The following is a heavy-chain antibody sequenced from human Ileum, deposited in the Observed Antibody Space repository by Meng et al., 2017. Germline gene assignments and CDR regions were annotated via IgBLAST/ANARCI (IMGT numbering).Heavy chain of an antibody. V-gene: IGHV4-34*10. CDR1: GDSFTDYY. CDR2: IHYSGST. J-gene: IGHJ4*02. CDR3: ARRIRGGSYLG. D-gene: IGHD1-26*01. Sequence: QLQLQESCPGLVKPSETLSLTCNVYGDSFTDYYWNWIRQPPGKGLEWIGEIHYSGSTNYNPSLESRVTISEDTSQKQFSLRLSSVTAADTAVYYCARRIRGGSYLGWGQGTLVTVSS.